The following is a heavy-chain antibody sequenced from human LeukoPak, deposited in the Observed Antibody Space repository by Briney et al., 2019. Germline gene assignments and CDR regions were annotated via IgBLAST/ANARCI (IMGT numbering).Heavy chain of an antibody. CDR1: GGSISSYY. J-gene: IGHJ6*02. CDR2: IYYSGST. Sequence: PSETLSLTCTVSGGSISSYYWSWIRQPPGKGLEWIGYIYYSGSTNYNPSLKSRVTISVDTSKNQFSLKLSSVTAADTAVYYCARHLEFRSYGSGSYFSWYYGMDVWGQGTTVTVSS. CDR3: ARHLEFRSYGSGSYFSWYYGMDV. V-gene: IGHV4-59*08. D-gene: IGHD3-10*01.